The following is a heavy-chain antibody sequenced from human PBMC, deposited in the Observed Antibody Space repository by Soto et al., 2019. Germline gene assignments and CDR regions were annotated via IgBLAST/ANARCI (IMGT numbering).Heavy chain of an antibody. V-gene: IGHV3-23*01. Sequence: GGSLRLSCAASGFTFSSYAMSWVRQAPGKGLEWVSAISGNGGSTDYADSVKGRFTISRDNSKNSLYLQMNSLRAEDTALYYCAKDIGVDIVLMVYATSGAFDIWGQGTMVTVSS. D-gene: IGHD2-8*01. J-gene: IGHJ3*02. CDR2: ISGNGGST. CDR3: AKDIGVDIVLMVYATSGAFDI. CDR1: GFTFSSYA.